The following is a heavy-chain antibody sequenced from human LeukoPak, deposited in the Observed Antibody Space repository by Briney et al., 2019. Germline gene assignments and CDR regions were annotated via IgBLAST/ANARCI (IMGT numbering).Heavy chain of an antibody. CDR1: GGSFSGYY. CDR2: INHSGST. J-gene: IGHJ6*03. D-gene: IGHD3-3*01. V-gene: IGHV4-34*01. CDR3: ARGMEYYDFWSGYSYYYYYMDV. Sequence: SETLSLTCAVYGGSFSGYYWSWIRQPPGKGLEWIGEINHSGSTNYNPSLKSRVTISVDTSKNQFSLKLSSVTAADTAVYYCARGMEYYDFWSGYSYYYYYMDVWGKGTTVTASS.